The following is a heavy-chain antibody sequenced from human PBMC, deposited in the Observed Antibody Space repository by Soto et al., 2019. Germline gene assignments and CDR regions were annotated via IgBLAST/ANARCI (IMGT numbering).Heavy chain of an antibody. V-gene: IGHV3-15*01. D-gene: IGHD3-10*01. Sequence: GGSLRLSCAASGFTFSNAWMSWVRQAPGKGLEWVGRIKSKTDGGTTDYAAPVKGRFTISRDDSTNTLYLQMNSLKTEVTAVYYCTSELAGGLLWYEELLPTLDYWGQGTLVTVSS. J-gene: IGHJ4*02. CDR1: GFTFSNAW. CDR3: TSELAGGLLWYEELLPTLDY. CDR2: IKSKTDGGTT.